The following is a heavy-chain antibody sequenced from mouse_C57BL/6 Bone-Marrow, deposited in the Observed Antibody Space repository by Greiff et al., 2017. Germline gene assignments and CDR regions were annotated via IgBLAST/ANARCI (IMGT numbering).Heavy chain of an antibody. J-gene: IGHJ4*01. Sequence: QVQLQQSGPELVKPGASVKLSCKASGYAFSSSWMNWVKQRPGKGLEWIGRIYPGDGDTNYNGKFKGKATLTVDKSSSTAYMQLSSLTSEDSAVYFWVTIYEGNCLYYYAMDYWGQGTAVTVSA. D-gene: IGHD2-1*01. V-gene: IGHV1-82*01. CDR3: VTIYEGNCLYYYAMDY. CDR1: GYAFSSSW. CDR2: IYPGDGDT.